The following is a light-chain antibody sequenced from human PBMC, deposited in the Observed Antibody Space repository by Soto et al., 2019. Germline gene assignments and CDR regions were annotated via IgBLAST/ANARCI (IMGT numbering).Light chain of an antibody. J-gene: IGKJ2*01. CDR1: QSVSTN. CDR2: GAS. CDR3: LQYNNWPYT. V-gene: IGKV3D-15*01. Sequence: EIVMTQSPATLSVSPGEKATLSCRASQSVSTNLSWYQQKYGQAPSLLIHGASTRATGIPARFSGSGSGTEFTLIINSMQSGDFAVYYCLQYNNWPYTFGQGTKLEIK.